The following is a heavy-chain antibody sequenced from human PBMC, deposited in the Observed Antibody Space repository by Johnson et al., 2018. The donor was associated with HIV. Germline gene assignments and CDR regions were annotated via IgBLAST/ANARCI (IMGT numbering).Heavy chain of an antibody. Sequence: VQLVESGGGLVQPGGSLRLSCAASGFTFSSYAMSWVRQAPGKGLEWVGRIKSKTDGGTTDYAAPVKGRFTISRDDSKNTLYLQMNSLRAEDTAVYYCARDAGQWLDDAFDIWGQGTMVTGSS. CDR2: IKSKTDGGTT. J-gene: IGHJ3*02. CDR1: GFTFSSYA. CDR3: ARDAGQWLDDAFDI. V-gene: IGHV3-15*01. D-gene: IGHD6-19*01.